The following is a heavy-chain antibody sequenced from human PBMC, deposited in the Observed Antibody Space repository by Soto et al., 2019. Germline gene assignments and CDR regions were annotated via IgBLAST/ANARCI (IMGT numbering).Heavy chain of an antibody. CDR2: IGTSGDT. D-gene: IGHD6-6*01. CDR1: GFTFSRYD. CDR3: ARGALGFDP. J-gene: IGHJ5*02. Sequence: EVQVVESGGGLVQPGGSLRLSCAASGFTFSRYDMHWVRQPTGRGLEWVSGIGTSGDTYYAGSVKGRFTISRENAKNSVYLQMNSLRAGDTAVYYCARGALGFDPWGQGTLVAVS. V-gene: IGHV3-13*04.